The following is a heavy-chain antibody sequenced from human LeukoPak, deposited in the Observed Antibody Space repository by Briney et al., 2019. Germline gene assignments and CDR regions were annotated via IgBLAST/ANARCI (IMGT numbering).Heavy chain of an antibody. Sequence: GGSLRLSCEASGFTFSDSAMNWVRQASGRGLEWVSLISASGGNSYYADSVKGRFTVSRDSSKNTLHLQMNSLRAEDTAVYYCARDIELSCWGQGTLVTVSS. CDR1: GFTFSDSA. J-gene: IGHJ4*02. D-gene: IGHD1-26*01. V-gene: IGHV3-23*01. CDR2: ISASGGNS. CDR3: ARDIELSC.